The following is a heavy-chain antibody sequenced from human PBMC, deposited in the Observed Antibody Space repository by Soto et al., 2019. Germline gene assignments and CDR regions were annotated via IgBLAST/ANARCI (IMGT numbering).Heavy chain of an antibody. D-gene: IGHD6-19*01. V-gene: IGHV3-21*01. J-gene: IGHJ2*01. CDR2: ISSSSSYI. CDR3: ARDQVAGTRYFDL. Sequence: EVQLVESGGGLVKPGGSLRLSCAASGFTFSSYSMNWVRQAPGKGLEWVSSISSSSSYIYYADSVKGRFTISRDNAKNSLYLQMSSLRAEDTGVYYCARDQVAGTRYFDLWGRGTLVTVSS. CDR1: GFTFSSYS.